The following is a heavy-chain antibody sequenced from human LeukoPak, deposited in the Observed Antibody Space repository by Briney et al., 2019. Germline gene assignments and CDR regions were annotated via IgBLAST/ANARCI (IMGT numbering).Heavy chain of an antibody. D-gene: IGHD6-6*01. CDR3: ARAGYSSSYVWYFDL. Sequence: SETLSLACTVSGGSIGSYYWGWIRQPAGKGLEWIGRIYTSGSTNYNPSLKSRVTMSVDTSKNQFSLKLSSVTAADTAGYYCARAGYSSSYVWYFDLWGRGTLVTVSS. CDR1: GGSIGSYY. V-gene: IGHV4-4*07. J-gene: IGHJ2*01. CDR2: IYTSGST.